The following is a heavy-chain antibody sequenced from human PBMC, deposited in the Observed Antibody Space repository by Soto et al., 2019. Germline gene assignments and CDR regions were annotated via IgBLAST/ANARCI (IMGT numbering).Heavy chain of an antibody. D-gene: IGHD2-15*01. CDR2: IYYSGST. CDR3: ASGAIDYCSGGSCYPEPQDHYYYYGMDV. J-gene: IGHJ6*02. Sequence: PSETLSLTCTVSGGSISSGDYYWSWIRQPPGKGLEWIGYIYYSGSTYYNPSLKSRVTISVDTSKNQFSLKLSSVTAADTAVYYCASGAIDYCSGGSCYPEPQDHYYYYGMDVWGQGTTVTVSS. CDR1: GGSISSGDYY. V-gene: IGHV4-30-4*01.